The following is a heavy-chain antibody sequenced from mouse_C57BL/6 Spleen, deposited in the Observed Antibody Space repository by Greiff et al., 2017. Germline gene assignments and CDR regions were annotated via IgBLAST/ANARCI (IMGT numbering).Heavy chain of an antibody. J-gene: IGHJ4*01. CDR3: ARPYSNYLDY. CDR2: ISDGGSYT. D-gene: IGHD2-5*01. V-gene: IGHV5-4*03. Sequence: EVKLVESGGGLVKPGGSLQLSCAASGFTFSSYAMSWVRQTPEKRLEWVATISDGGSYTYYPDNVKGRFTISRDNAKNNLYLQMSHLKSEDTAMYYWARPYSNYLDYWGQGTSVTVSS. CDR1: GFTFSSYA.